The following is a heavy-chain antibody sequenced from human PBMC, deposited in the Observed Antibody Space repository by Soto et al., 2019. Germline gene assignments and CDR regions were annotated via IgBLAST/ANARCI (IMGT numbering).Heavy chain of an antibody. Sequence: GGSLRLSCAGSGLTLSDYAMTWVRQAPGKGLEWVSAIRGGSEGTTFYADSVKGRFTISRDDSKNTLSLQMNSLRAEDTALYYCAKPPIWKSELLSFWGQGTLVTVSS. V-gene: IGHV3-23*01. CDR2: IRGGSEGTT. J-gene: IGHJ4*02. D-gene: IGHD3-3*01. CDR3: AKPPIWKSELLSF. CDR1: GLTLSDYA.